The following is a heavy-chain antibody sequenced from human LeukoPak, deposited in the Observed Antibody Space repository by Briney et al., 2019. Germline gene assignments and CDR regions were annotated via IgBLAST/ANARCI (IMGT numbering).Heavy chain of an antibody. CDR3: AKAYSYGYWYLDY. CDR1: GFTFSSYG. Sequence: PGGSLRLSCAASGFTFSSYGMHWVRQAPSKGLEWVAVISYDGSNKYYADSVKGRFTISRDNSKNTLYLQMNSLRAEDTAVYYCAKAYSYGYWYLDYWGQGTLVTVSS. CDR2: ISYDGSNK. V-gene: IGHV3-30*18. J-gene: IGHJ4*02. D-gene: IGHD5-18*01.